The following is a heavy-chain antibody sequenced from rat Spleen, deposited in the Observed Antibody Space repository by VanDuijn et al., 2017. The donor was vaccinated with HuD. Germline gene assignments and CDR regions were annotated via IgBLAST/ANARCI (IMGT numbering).Heavy chain of an antibody. CDR1: GFTFSSYG. CDR3: ARLGARDFDY. D-gene: IGHD3-2*01. V-gene: IGHV5-62*01. Sequence: VQLVESGGGLVQPGKSLKLSCSASGFTFSSYGMHWIRQAPGKGLDWVAYISSSSGTVYADAVKGRFTISRDNAKNTLYLQLNSLKSEDTAVYYCARLGARDFDYWGQGVMVTVSS. J-gene: IGHJ2*01. CDR2: ISSSSGT.